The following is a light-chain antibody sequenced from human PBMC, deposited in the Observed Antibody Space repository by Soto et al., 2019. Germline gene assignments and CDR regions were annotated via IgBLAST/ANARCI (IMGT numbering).Light chain of an antibody. CDR1: QSVSSN. V-gene: IGKV3-15*01. J-gene: IGKJ1*01. CDR3: LHHGSSLWT. Sequence: EIVMTQSPATLSVSPGERATLSCRASQSVSSNLAWYQQKPGQAPRLLIDGASTRATGIPARFSGSGSGTEFTLTISRLEPEDFAMYYCLHHGSSLWTFGQGTKVDIK. CDR2: GAS.